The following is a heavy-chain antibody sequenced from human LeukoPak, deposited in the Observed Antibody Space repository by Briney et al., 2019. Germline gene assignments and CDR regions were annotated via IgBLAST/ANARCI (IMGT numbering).Heavy chain of an antibody. CDR1: GFTFSNYA. D-gene: IGHD4-17*01. Sequence: PGGSLRLSCAASGFTFSNYAMNWVRQAPGKGREWVAGISRNGGRTYYADSVKGRFTVSRDNSKNTVYLQMNCPRGDHTAVHYRAKNTEPLGDSSSGYWGQGTLVTVSS. J-gene: IGHJ4*02. CDR3: AKNTEPLGDSSSGY. CDR2: ISRNGGRT. V-gene: IGHV3-23*01.